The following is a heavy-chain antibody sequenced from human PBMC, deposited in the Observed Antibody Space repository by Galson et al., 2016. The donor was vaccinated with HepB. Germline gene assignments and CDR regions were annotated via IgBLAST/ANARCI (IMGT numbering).Heavy chain of an antibody. CDR3: ARRGAIGSDFDD. Sequence: SVKVSCKASGGTFSTYAISWVRQAPGQGLEWMDGIIPISGTADYAQKFQGRVTITADESTSSSYMELSSLRSEDTAVYYCARRGAIGSDFDDWGQGTLVTVST. CDR2: IIPISGTA. D-gene: IGHD5/OR15-5a*01. V-gene: IGHV1-69*13. CDR1: GGTFSTYA. J-gene: IGHJ4*02.